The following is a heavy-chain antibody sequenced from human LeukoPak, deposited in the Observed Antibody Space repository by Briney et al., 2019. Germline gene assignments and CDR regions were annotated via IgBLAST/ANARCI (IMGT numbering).Heavy chain of an antibody. CDR3: ARDFGWLSGFDY. J-gene: IGHJ4*02. Sequence: GGSLRLSCAASGFTFSSYVMHWVRQAPGEGLEWVAVISFDGSNKYYGDSLKGRFTISRDNSKNTLYLQMNSLRGEDMAIYYCARDFGWLSGFDYWGQGTLVAVSS. V-gene: IGHV3-30-3*01. D-gene: IGHD3-9*01. CDR2: ISFDGSNK. CDR1: GFTFSSYV.